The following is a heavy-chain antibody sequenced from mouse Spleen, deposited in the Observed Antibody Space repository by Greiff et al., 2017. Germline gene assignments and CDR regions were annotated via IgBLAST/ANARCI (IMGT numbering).Heavy chain of an antibody. Sequence: EVQLQESGAELVRPGASVKLSCTASGFNIKDDYMHWVKQRPEQGLEWIGWIDPENGDTEYASKFQGKATITADTSSNTAYLQLSSLTSEDTAVYYCTSLYYGHDDYFDYWGQGTTLTVSS. CDR1: GFNIKDDY. V-gene: IGHV14-4*01. CDR2: IDPENGDT. D-gene: IGHD2-2*01. CDR3: TSLYYGHDDYFDY. J-gene: IGHJ2*01.